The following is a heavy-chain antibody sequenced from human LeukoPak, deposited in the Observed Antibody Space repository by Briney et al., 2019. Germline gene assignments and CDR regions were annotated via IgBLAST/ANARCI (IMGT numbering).Heavy chain of an antibody. J-gene: IGHJ6*02. CDR3: ARGPVLLWFGELFEDYYYYGMDV. CDR1: GFTFSSYG. D-gene: IGHD3-10*01. V-gene: IGHV3-33*01. Sequence: PGGSLRLPCAASGFTFSSYGMHWVRQAPGKGLEWVAVIWYDGSNKYYADSVKGRFTISRDNSKNTLYLQMNSLRAEDTAVYYCARGPVLLWFGELFEDYYYYGMDVWGQGTTVTVSS. CDR2: IWYDGSNK.